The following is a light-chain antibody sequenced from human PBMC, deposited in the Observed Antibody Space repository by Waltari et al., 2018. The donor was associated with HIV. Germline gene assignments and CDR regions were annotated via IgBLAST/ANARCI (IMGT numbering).Light chain of an antibody. J-gene: IGKJ5*01. CDR3: QQYENVPIT. V-gene: IGKV1-33*01. CDR2: DAP. Sequence: IQLTQSPPSLSASVGDRVTITCQASQDINNYLNWYQQKSGKAPKLLFYDAPNLETGVPSRLSGNGSGTDFTLTISSLQPEDIGTYYCQQYENVPITFGQGTRVEIK. CDR1: QDINNY.